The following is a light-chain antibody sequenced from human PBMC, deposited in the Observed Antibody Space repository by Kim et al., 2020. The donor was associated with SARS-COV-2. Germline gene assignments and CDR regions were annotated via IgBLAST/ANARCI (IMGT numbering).Light chain of an antibody. J-gene: IGLJ2*01. CDR3: QVWDSSSDHPDVV. CDR2: YDS. V-gene: IGLV3-21*04. Sequence: GKTARITCGGHNIGSKSVHWYQQKPGQAPVLVIYYDSDRPSGIPERFSGSNSGNTATLTISRVEAGDEADYYCQVWDSSSDHPDVVFGGGTQLTVL. CDR1: NIGSKS.